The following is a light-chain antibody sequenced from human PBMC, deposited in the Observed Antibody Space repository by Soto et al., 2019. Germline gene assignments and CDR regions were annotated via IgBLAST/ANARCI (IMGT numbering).Light chain of an antibody. J-gene: IGKJ3*01. CDR1: QSVSSY. V-gene: IGKV3-11*01. CDR3: XXXXXXXXX. CDR2: DAS. Sequence: EIVLTQSPATLSLSPGERATLSCRASQSVSSYLAWYQQKPGQAPRLLIYDASNRATGIPARFSGSGSGTDFTLTISXXEPXXXXXXXXXXXXXXXXXFGPGTKVDIK.